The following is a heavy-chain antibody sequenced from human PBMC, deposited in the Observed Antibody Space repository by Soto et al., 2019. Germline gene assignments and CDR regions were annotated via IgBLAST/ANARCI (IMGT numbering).Heavy chain of an antibody. CDR3: ARQFDYDTSGYYYAY. Sequence: SVKVSCKASGGTFNKYAIDWVRQAPGQGLEWMGGITPLFGTPNYAQRFQGRVTISADEVTSTAYMELRSLRSDDTGVYYCARQFDYDTSGYYYAYWGQGTPVTVSS. D-gene: IGHD3-22*01. V-gene: IGHV1-69*13. J-gene: IGHJ4*02. CDR2: ITPLFGTP. CDR1: GGTFNKYA.